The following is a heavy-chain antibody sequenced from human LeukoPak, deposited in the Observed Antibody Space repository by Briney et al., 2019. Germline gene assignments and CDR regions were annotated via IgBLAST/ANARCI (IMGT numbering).Heavy chain of an antibody. D-gene: IGHD6-13*01. CDR1: GGFISSYY. CDR3: ARGLPLAAAVPYYFDY. V-gene: IGHV4-59*01. J-gene: IGHJ4*02. Sequence: SETLSLTCTVSGGFISSYYWSWIRQPPGKGLEWIGYIYYSGSTNYNPSLKSRVTISVDTSKNQFSLKLSSVTAADTAVYYCARGLPLAAAVPYYFDYWGQGTLVTVSS. CDR2: IYYSGST.